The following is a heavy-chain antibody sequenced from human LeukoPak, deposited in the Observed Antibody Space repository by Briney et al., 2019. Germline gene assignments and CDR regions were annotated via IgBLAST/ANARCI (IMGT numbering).Heavy chain of an antibody. Sequence: GGSLRLSCAASGFSFSSYWLSWVRQAPGKGLKWVANIKQDGGEKTYVDSVKGRFTISRDNAKNSLYLQMNSLRADDTAVYYCAKGTNIAAGIFDCWGQGTLVTVSS. V-gene: IGHV3-7*04. CDR3: AKGTNIAAGIFDC. J-gene: IGHJ4*02. D-gene: IGHD6-13*01. CDR2: IKQDGGEK. CDR1: GFSFSSYW.